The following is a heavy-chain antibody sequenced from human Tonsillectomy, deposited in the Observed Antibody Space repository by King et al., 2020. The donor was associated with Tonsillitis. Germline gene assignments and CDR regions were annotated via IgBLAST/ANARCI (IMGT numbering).Heavy chain of an antibody. V-gene: IGHV3-53*04. CDR3: ARTDPNGYIGFPICGMDV. CDR1: GFTVNSNY. Sequence: VQLVESGGALVRPGESLRLSCAASGFTVNSNYMSWVRQAPGKGLEWVSVIYSGGSIYYADSLKGRFIISRHNSNNTVYLQMNSLRPEDTAVYYCARTDPNGYIGFPICGMDVWGQGTTVIVSS. J-gene: IGHJ6*02. D-gene: IGHD5-18*01. CDR2: IYSGGSI.